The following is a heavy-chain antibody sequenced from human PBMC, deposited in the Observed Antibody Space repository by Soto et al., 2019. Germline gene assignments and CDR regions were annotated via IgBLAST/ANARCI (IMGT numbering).Heavy chain of an antibody. D-gene: IGHD3-10*02. J-gene: IGHJ4*02. CDR1: GYTFTSYG. CDR2: ISAYNGNT. Sequence: ASVKVSCKASGYTFTSYGISWVRQAPGQGLEWMGWISAYNGNTNYAQKLQGRVTMTTDTSTSTAYMELRSLRSDDTAVYYCALYRKGDVLYFFSFWGRGSLDPV. V-gene: IGHV1-18*01. CDR3: ALYRKGDVLYFFSF.